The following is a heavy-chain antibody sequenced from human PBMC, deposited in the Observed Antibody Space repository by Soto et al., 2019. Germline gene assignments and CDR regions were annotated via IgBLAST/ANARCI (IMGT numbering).Heavy chain of an antibody. CDR3: ANGGTYYSDSRRYQSPPAFDV. D-gene: IGHD3-22*01. CDR1: GFTFSDHG. V-gene: IGHV3-30*18. CDR2: ISYDGNTQ. Sequence: GGSLRLSCAASGFTFSDHGMHWVRQAPGKGLEWVTVISYDGNTQYYADSVKGRFTISRDNPKNTLFLQMNSLRAEDSAVYFCANGGTYYSDSRRYQSPPAFDVWGQGTVVTVSS. J-gene: IGHJ3*01.